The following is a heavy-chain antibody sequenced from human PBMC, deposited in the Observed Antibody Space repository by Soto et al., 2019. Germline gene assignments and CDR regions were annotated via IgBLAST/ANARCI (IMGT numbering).Heavy chain of an antibody. CDR2: IVPMFGIP. Sequence: QVQLVQSGAEVKKPGSSVKVSCKASGGTFSSYAINWVRQAPGQGLEWMGRIVPMFGIPNFAPKFQGRVTMTADRSTTTAYMELSSLRSEDTAVYYCASGPYTSSSGGYYYYYMDVWSKGTTVTVSS. V-gene: IGHV1-69*02. J-gene: IGHJ6*03. D-gene: IGHD6-6*01. CDR1: GGTFSSYA. CDR3: ASGPYTSSSGGYYYYYMDV.